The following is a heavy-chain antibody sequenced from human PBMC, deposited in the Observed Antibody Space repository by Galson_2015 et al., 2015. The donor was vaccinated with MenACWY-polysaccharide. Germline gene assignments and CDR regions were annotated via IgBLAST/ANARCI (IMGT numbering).Heavy chain of an antibody. D-gene: IGHD2-21*02. V-gene: IGHV3-74*01. CDR2: IKTDGSST. Sequence: SLRLSCAASGFTFSSYWMHWVRQAPGEGLVWVSRIKTDGSSTSYADSVKGRFTVSRDNAKNTVYLQMNSLRVEDTAVYYCARDPHCGAGCSIHDAFDVWVQGTKVTVSS. J-gene: IGHJ3*01. CDR1: GFTFSSYW. CDR3: ARDPHCGAGCSIHDAFDV.